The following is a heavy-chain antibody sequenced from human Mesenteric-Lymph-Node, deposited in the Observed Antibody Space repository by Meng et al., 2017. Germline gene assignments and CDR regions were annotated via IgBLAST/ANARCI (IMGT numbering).Heavy chain of an antibody. Sequence: QVQLKQWGAEVVKPAETLSHTCAVYGGSLSGYYWSWIRQPPGKGLEWMGEVYHNGVTKYSPSLRSRVVISIDTSKNQFSLNLRSVSAADTAMYYCARGGATPMIIKYWGPGTLVTVSS. D-gene: IGHD3-10*01. J-gene: IGHJ4*02. CDR2: VYHNGVT. V-gene: IGHV4-34*02. CDR3: ARGGATPMIIKY. CDR1: GGSLSGYY.